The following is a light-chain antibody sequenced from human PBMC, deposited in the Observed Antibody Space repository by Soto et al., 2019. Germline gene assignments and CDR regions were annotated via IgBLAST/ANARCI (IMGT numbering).Light chain of an antibody. CDR2: AAS. CDR1: RDIADY. Sequence: DVQVTQTPSSLSASVGDRVTITCRASRDIADYLAWYHQKPGQVPKLLIYAASALQSGVPSRFTASGSGTDFTLTITGLQPEDFATYFCQNYNSAPWTFGQATKVDIK. V-gene: IGKV1-27*01. CDR3: QNYNSAPWT. J-gene: IGKJ1*01.